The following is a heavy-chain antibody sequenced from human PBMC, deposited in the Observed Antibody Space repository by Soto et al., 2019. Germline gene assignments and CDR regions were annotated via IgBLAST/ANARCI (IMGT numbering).Heavy chain of an antibody. Sequence: SETLSLTCSVSGGSIRSGGYYWSWVRQNPRRGLEWIGNIYYSGNTYYNPSLKSRLTISVDTSKNQFSLNLSSVTAADTAVYYCARDRLMATAGTARHYFCLDVGGQGTTVTVSS. D-gene: IGHD5-18*01. CDR2: IYYSGNT. CDR3: ARDRLMATAGTARHYFCLDV. J-gene: IGHJ6*02. CDR1: GGSIRSGGYY. V-gene: IGHV4-31*03.